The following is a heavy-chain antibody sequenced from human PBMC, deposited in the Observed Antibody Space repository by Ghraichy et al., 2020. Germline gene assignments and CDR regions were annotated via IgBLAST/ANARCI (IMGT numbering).Heavy chain of an antibody. CDR2: IWFDGSNK. V-gene: IGHV3-33*01. CDR3: ARDKGTRGLDY. Sequence: GGSLRLSCAASGIPFSSSGMHWVRQAPGKGLEWVAIIWFDGSNKYYADSVKGRFTISRDNSKNTVYLEMSSLRAEDKAMYFCARDKGTRGLDYWGQGTLVTVSS. D-gene: IGHD1-1*01. CDR1: GIPFSSSG. J-gene: IGHJ4*02.